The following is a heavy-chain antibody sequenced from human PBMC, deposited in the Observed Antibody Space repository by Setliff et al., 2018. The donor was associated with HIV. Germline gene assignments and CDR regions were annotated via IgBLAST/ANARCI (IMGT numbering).Heavy chain of an antibody. J-gene: IGHJ3*02. CDR3: ARDYVWGRRAFDI. Sequence: GGSLRLSCAASGFTFSTYWMHWFRQAPGKGLVWVSHINNDGRKTTYADSVKGRFTISRDNAENALYLQMNSLRAEDTAVYYCARDYVWGRRAFDIWGPGTMVTVSS. CDR1: GFTFSTYW. D-gene: IGHD3-16*01. CDR2: INNDGRKT. V-gene: IGHV3-74*03.